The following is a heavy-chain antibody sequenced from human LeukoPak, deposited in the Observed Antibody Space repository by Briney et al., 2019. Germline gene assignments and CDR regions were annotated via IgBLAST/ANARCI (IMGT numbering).Heavy chain of an antibody. Sequence: GSLRLSCAASGFTFSSYAMSWVRQGPGEGLEWVSAISGSGGSTYYADSVKGRFTISRDNSKNTLYLQMNSLRAEDTAVYYCAKDLSSWYWDYWGQGTLVTVSS. CDR3: AKDLSSWYWDY. CDR1: GFTFSSYA. J-gene: IGHJ4*02. V-gene: IGHV3-23*01. D-gene: IGHD6-13*01. CDR2: ISGSGGST.